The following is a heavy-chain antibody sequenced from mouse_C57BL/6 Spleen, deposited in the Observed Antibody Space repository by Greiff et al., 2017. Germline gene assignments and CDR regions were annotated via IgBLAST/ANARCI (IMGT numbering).Heavy chain of an antibody. Sequence: EVNLVESGGGLVQPGGSMKLSCVASGFTFSNYWMNWVRQSPEKGLEWVAQIRLKSDNYATHYAESVKGRFTISRDDSKSSVYLQMNNLRAEDTGIYYCTENYGSSYRYWYFDVWGTGTTVTVSS. V-gene: IGHV6-3*01. CDR1: GFTFSNYW. CDR2: IRLKSDNYAT. D-gene: IGHD1-1*01. CDR3: TENYGSSYRYWYFDV. J-gene: IGHJ1*03.